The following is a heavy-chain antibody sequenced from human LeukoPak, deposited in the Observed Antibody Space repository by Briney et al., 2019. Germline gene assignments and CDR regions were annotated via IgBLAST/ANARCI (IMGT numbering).Heavy chain of an antibody. CDR3: ASSIEMATITFDY. CDR1: GGTFSSYA. CDR2: IIPIFGTA. J-gene: IGHJ4*02. V-gene: IGHV1-69*05. Sequence: SVKVSYKASGGTFSSYAISWVRQAPGQGLEWMGGIIPIFGTANYAQKFQGRVTITTDESTSTAYMELSSLRSEDTAVCYCASSIEMATITFDYWGQGTLVTVSS. D-gene: IGHD5-24*01.